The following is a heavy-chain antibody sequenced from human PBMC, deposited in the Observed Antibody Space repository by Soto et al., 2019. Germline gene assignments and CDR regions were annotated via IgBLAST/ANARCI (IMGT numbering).Heavy chain of an antibody. V-gene: IGHV1-18*01. D-gene: IGHD3-10*01. CDR2: ISVYNGAT. J-gene: IGHJ4*02. CDR3: ARDPDGARDFDY. CDR1: GYTFISYG. Sequence: QVQLVQSGAEVKNPGASVQVSCKASGYTFISYGISWVRQAPGQGLEWMGWISVYNGATNYAQKFQGRVTLTTDTSTSTAYMELRSLRSADTAVYYCARDPDGARDFDYWGQGTLVTVSS.